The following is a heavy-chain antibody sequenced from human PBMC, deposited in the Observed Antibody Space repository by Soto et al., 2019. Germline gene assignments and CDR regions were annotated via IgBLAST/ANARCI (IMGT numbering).Heavy chain of an antibody. Sequence: SETLSLTCTVSGGSISSYYWSWIRQPPGKGLEWIGYIYYSGSTNYNPSLKSRVTISVDTSKNQFSLKLSSVTAADTAVYYCARQNDYDFWSGYVNCGQGTLVTVSS. CDR1: GGSISSYY. D-gene: IGHD3-3*01. CDR3: ARQNDYDFWSGYVN. J-gene: IGHJ4*02. CDR2: IYYSGST. V-gene: IGHV4-59*08.